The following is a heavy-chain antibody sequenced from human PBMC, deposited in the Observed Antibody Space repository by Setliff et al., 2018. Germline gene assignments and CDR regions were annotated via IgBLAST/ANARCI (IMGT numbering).Heavy chain of an antibody. CDR2: ISSSSSTI. J-gene: IGHJ2*01. Sequence: PGGSLRLSCAASRFTFSNYWMSWVRQAPGKGLEWVSYISSSSSTIYYADSVKGRFTISRDNAKNSLYLRMNSLRAEDTAVYYCARVAGRGRYWYFDLWGRGTLVTV. CDR1: RFTFSNYW. CDR3: ARVAGRGRYWYFDL. V-gene: IGHV3-48*04.